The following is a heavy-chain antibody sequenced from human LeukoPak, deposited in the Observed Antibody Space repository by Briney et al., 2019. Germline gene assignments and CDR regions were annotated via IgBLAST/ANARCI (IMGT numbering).Heavy chain of an antibody. J-gene: IGHJ4*02. CDR1: GFTFSSYS. Sequence: GGSLRLSCAASGFTFSSYSMNWVRQAPGKGLEWVSSISSSSSYIYYADSVKGRFTISRDNARNSLYLQMNSLRAEDTAVYYGAKTLYGGGIYYARGYWGKEPRVTVPS. V-gene: IGHV3-21*01. CDR2: ISSSSSYI. CDR3: AKTLYGGGIYYARGY. D-gene: IGHD3-10*01.